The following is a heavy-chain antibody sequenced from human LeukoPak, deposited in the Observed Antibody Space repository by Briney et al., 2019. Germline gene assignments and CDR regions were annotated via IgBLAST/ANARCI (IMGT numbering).Heavy chain of an antibody. CDR1: GGSINSSSYY. CDR2: VSYSGST. D-gene: IGHD6-13*01. Sequence: SETLSLTCTVPGGSINSSSYYWGWIRQPPGKGLEWIAAVSYSGSTYYNPSLKSRLTIAVDTSKNQFSLKVNSVTAADTAVYYCTRRRAGSSWADYWGQGTLVTVSA. V-gene: IGHV4-39*01. CDR3: TRRRAGSSWADY. J-gene: IGHJ4*02.